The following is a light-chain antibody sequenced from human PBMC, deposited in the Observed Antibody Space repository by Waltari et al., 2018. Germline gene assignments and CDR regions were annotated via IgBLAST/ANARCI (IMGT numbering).Light chain of an antibody. CDR3: QQYNLWPLT. CDR1: QSLSNN. CDR2: SAS. J-gene: IGKJ4*01. V-gene: IGKV3-15*01. Sequence: ELVMTQSPATLSVSPGERATLSCRASQSLSNNVAWYQQKPGQAPRLLIYSASTRATGVPARFSGSGSATQFTLTISSLQSEDFVVYYCQQYNLWPLTFGGGTRVEIQ.